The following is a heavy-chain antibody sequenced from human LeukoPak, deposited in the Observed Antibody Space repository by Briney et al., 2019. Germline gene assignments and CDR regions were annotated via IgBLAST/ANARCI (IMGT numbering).Heavy chain of an antibody. Sequence: PGGSLRLSCAASGFTFSSYSMNWVRQAPGKGLEWVSSISSSSSYIYYADSVKGRFTISRDNAKNSLYLQMNSLRAEDTAVYYCARGGSSGWYFHYWGQGTLVTVSS. D-gene: IGHD6-19*01. CDR1: GFTFSSYS. CDR3: ARGGSSGWYFHY. CDR2: ISSSSSYI. J-gene: IGHJ4*02. V-gene: IGHV3-21*01.